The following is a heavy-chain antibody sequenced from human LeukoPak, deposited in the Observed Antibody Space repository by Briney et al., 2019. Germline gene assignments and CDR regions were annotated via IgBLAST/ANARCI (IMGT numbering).Heavy chain of an antibody. J-gene: IGHJ3*02. CDR1: GGTFSSYA. V-gene: IGHV1-69*04. CDR2: IIPILGIA. Sequence: SVKVSCKASGGTFSSYAISWVRQAPGQGLEWMGRIIPILGIANYAQKFQGRVTITADKSTSTAYMELSSLRSEDTAVYYCARDRRSSGIYDVRAFDIWGQGTMVTVSS. CDR3: ARDRRSSGIYDVRAFDI. D-gene: IGHD6-19*01.